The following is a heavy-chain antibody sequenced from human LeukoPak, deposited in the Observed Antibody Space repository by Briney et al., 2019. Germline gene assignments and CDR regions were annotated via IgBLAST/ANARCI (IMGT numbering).Heavy chain of an antibody. J-gene: IGHJ5*02. Sequence: PGGSLRLSCAASGFTFSSYGMHWVRQAPGKGLEWVAFIRYDGSNKYYADSVKGRFTISRDNSKNTLYLQMNSLRAEDTAVYCCAKDRAIFGVVIVFWFGPWGQGTLVTGSS. CDR2: IRYDGSNK. V-gene: IGHV3-30*02. CDR3: AKDRAIFGVVIVFWFGP. D-gene: IGHD3-3*01. CDR1: GFTFSSYG.